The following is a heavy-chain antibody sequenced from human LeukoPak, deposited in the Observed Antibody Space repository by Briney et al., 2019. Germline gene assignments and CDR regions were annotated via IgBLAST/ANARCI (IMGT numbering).Heavy chain of an antibody. CDR3: AREGVGVTGRNLGFEY. CDR2: IKQDGSKK. CDR1: GFPFSSYW. Sequence: GGSLRLSCVASGFPFSSYWMTWVRQAPGKGLEWVANIKQDGSKKSYVDSVKGRFTISRDNSKNTLFLQTDSLRAEDTAVYYCAREGVGVTGRNLGFEYWGQGTLVTLSS. J-gene: IGHJ4*02. V-gene: IGHV3-7*03. D-gene: IGHD1-26*01.